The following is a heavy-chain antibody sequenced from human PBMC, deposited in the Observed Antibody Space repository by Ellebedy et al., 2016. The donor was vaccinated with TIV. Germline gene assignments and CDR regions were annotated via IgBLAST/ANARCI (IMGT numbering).Heavy chain of an antibody. Sequence: GGSLRLXXAASGFTFSSYAMSWVRQAPGKGLEWVSGISGSGGSTYYADSVKGRFTISRDNSKNTLYLQMNSLRAEDTAVYYCTGSFLGHWGQGTLVTVSS. CDR3: TGSFLGH. CDR1: GFTFSSYA. J-gene: IGHJ5*02. D-gene: IGHD2/OR15-2a*01. CDR2: ISGSGGST. V-gene: IGHV3-23*01.